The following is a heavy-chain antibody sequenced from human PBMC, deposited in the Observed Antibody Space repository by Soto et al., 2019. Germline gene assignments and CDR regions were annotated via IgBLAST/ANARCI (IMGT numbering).Heavy chain of an antibody. V-gene: IGHV3-30*18. CDR3: AKGAGDRLSLGMDV. D-gene: IGHD1-26*01. CDR2: ISYDGSNT. Sequence: GSLRLSCAASGFSISDYGMEWVRQAAGKGLEWVALISYDGSNTYYADSVKGRFTISRDNSKDTLFLQMTGLRREDTAVYYCAKGAGDRLSLGMDVWGQGTTVTVSS. CDR1: GFSISDYG. J-gene: IGHJ6*02.